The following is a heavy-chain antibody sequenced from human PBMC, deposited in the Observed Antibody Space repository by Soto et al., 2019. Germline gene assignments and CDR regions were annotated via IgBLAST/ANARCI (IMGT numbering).Heavy chain of an antibody. CDR2: IHHSGST. Sequence: QMQLQESGPGLVKPSATLSLTCAVSSASIISGQRWSWVRQPPGKGLEWIGEIHHSGSTNHNPSLRSRVTMSVDKSKNQFSLNLNSVTAADTAVYYWARSFGGYAIDLWGQGTLGIVSS. D-gene: IGHD6-19*01. CDR3: ARSFGGYAIDL. CDR1: SASIISGQR. J-gene: IGHJ1*01. V-gene: IGHV4-4*02.